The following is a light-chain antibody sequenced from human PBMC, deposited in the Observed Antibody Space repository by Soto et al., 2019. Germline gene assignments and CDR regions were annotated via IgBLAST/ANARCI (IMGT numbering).Light chain of an antibody. V-gene: IGLV1-40*01. CDR2: GNT. J-gene: IGLJ3*02. CDR3: QSYDSSLSGLWV. CDR1: SSNIGAGFD. Sequence: QSVLTQPPSVSGAPGQRVTISCAGSSSNIGAGFDVHWYQQLPGTAPKLFIYGNTNRPSGVPDRFSGSKSGTSASLAITGLQAEDEADYYCQSYDSSLSGLWVFGGGTKLTVL.